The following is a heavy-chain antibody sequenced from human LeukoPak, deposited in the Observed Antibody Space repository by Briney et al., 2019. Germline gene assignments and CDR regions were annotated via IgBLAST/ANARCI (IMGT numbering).Heavy chain of an antibody. V-gene: IGHV1-18*04. CDR3: ARRTGYYTPTSNCDY. CDR1: GYTFTSYG. CDR2: ISAYNGNT. J-gene: IGHJ4*02. Sequence: GASVKVSCKASGYTFTSYGISWVRQAPGQGLEWMGWISAYNGNTNYAQKLQGRVTMTTDTSTSTAYMELRSLRSDDTAVYYCARRTGYYTPTSNCDYWGQGTLVTVSS. D-gene: IGHD3/OR15-3a*01.